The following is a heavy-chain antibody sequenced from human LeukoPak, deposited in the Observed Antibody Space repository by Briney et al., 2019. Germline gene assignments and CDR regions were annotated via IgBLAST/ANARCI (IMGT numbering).Heavy chain of an antibody. CDR2: ITISGKTA. Sequence: PGGSLRLSCLASGFTFSNYAMSWVRQAPGKGLEWVSGITISGKTAYYADSVKGRFTISRDNFKNTLYLQMNSLRAEDTAVYSCAKYTSGTSYRGLDQWGHGTLVTVSS. J-gene: IGHJ4*01. CDR3: AKYTSGTSYRGLDQ. D-gene: IGHD3-10*01. CDR1: GFTFSNYA. V-gene: IGHV3-23*01.